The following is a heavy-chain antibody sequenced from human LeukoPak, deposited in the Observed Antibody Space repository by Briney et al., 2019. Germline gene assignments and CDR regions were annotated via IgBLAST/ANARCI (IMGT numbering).Heavy chain of an antibody. J-gene: IGHJ6*04. CDR3: ARDRFGYSYGNDDYYDGMDV. CDR1: GGTFSSYA. V-gene: IGHV1-69*06. Sequence: SVKVSCKASGGTFSSYAISWVRQAPGQGLEWMGGIIPIFGTANYAQKFQGRVTITAAKSTSTAYMELSSLRSEDTAVYYCARDRFGYSYGNDDYYDGMDVWGKGTTVTVSS. CDR2: IIPIFGTA. D-gene: IGHD5-18*01.